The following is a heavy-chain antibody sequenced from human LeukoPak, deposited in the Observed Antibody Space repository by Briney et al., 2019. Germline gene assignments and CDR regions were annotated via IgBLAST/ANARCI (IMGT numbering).Heavy chain of an antibody. Sequence: GESLRLSCAASGFTFDDYAMNWVRQVPGRGLEGVSGINWNGRITEYADSVKDRFTISRQNTKNSLYLYMNNLGGEDTALYFCARGSVQLWLRDTYYYMDVWGKGTTVTVSS. CDR1: GFTFDDYA. V-gene: IGHV3-20*04. D-gene: IGHD5-18*01. CDR3: ARGSVQLWLRDTYYYMDV. J-gene: IGHJ6*03. CDR2: INWNGRIT.